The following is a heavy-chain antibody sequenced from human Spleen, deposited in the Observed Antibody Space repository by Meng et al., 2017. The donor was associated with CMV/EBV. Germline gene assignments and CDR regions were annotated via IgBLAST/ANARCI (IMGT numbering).Heavy chain of an antibody. D-gene: IGHD3-3*01. CDR3: ARAHLPFGVVKSYYGMDV. CDR1: GYTFTGYY. CDR2: INPNSGGT. Sequence: ASVKVSCKASGYTFTGYYMHWVRQAPGQGLEWMGWINPNSGGTNYAQKFQGRVTMTRDTSIRIAYMEVRRLTSDDTAVYFCARAHLPFGVVKSYYGMDVWGQGTMVTVSS. J-gene: IGHJ6*02. V-gene: IGHV1-2*02.